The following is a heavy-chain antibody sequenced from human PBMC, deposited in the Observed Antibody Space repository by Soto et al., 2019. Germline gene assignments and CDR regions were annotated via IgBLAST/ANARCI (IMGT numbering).Heavy chain of an antibody. CDR3: ARGVGFGYYYYHMDL. V-gene: IGHV4-61*01. CDR2: IYYSGSA. CDR1: GDSVTSVSGY. Sequence: NPSETLSLTCTVSGDSVTSVSGYWSWIRQPPGKGLEWIGYIYYSGSADYNPSLGSRVTISIDTSKNQFSLKLTSVTAADTAVYYCARGVGFGYYYYHMDLWGQGTTVTVSS. D-gene: IGHD3-10*01. J-gene: IGHJ6*02.